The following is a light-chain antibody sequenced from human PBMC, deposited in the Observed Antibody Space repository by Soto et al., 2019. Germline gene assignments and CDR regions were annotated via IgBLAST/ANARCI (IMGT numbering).Light chain of an antibody. CDR3: QKRSNWPIN. CDR1: HTISSSY. Sequence: EIVLTQSPVTLSLYPGERSTLSCRASHTISSSYLAWYQQKPGQAPRLLIYGASNRATGIPARFSGSGSGTDFTLTISSLEPEDFAVYYCQKRSNWPINFGQGTRLEIK. CDR2: GAS. V-gene: IGKV3D-20*02. J-gene: IGKJ5*01.